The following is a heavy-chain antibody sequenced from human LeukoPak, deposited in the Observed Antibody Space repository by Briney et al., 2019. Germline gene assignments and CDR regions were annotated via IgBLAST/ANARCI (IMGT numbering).Heavy chain of an antibody. Sequence: SETLSLTCTVSGGSISSYYWSWIRQPPGKGLEWIGYIFYSGGTSTNYHPSLKSRVTISVDTSKNQFSLKLNSVTAADTAVYYCARERATNYGMDVWGQGTTVTVSS. D-gene: IGHD5-12*01. CDR2: IFYSGGTST. CDR1: GGSISSYY. CDR3: ARERATNYGMDV. J-gene: IGHJ6*02. V-gene: IGHV4-59*01.